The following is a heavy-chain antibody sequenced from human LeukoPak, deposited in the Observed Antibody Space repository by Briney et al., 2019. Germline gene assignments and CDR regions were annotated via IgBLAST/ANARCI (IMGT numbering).Heavy chain of an antibody. J-gene: IGHJ4*02. Sequence: SETLSLTCAVYGGSFSGYYWSWIRQPPGKGLEWIGEINHSGSTNYNPSLKSRVTISVDTSKNQFSLKLSSVTAADTAVYYCARVKRGYSYGFRSGIDYWGQGTLVTVSS. CDR2: INHSGST. CDR1: GGSFSGYY. D-gene: IGHD5-18*01. CDR3: ARVKRGYSYGFRSGIDY. V-gene: IGHV4-34*01.